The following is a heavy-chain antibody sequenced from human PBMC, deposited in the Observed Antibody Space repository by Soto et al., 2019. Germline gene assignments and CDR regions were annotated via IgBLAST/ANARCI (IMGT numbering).Heavy chain of an antibody. D-gene: IGHD3-3*01. V-gene: IGHV1-8*01. CDR2: MNPNSGNT. CDR1: GYTFTSYD. J-gene: IGHJ6*02. Sequence: RASVKVSCKASGYTFTSYDINWVRQAAGQGLEWMGWMNPNSGNTGYAQKFQGRATMTRNTSISTAYMELSSLRSEDTAVYYCARARADFWSGYFYYYYYGMDVWGQGTTVTVSS. CDR3: ARARADFWSGYFYYYYYGMDV.